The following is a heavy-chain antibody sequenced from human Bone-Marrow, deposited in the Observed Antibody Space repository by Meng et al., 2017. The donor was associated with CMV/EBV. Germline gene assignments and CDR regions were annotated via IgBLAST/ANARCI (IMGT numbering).Heavy chain of an antibody. CDR2: INSDGSST. CDR3: ARDRNYYDSSGYYATLGFDY. D-gene: IGHD3-22*01. V-gene: IGHV3-74*01. J-gene: IGHJ4*02. CDR1: GFTFSSYE. Sequence: GESLKISCAASGFTFSSYEMNWVRQAPGKGLVWVSRINSDGSSTSYADSVKGRFTISRDNAKNTLYLQMNSLRAEDTAVYYCARDRNYYDSSGYYATLGFDYWGQGTLVTVSS.